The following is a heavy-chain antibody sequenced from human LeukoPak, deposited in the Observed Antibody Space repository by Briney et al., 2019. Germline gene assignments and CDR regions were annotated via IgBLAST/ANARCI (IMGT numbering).Heavy chain of an antibody. CDR3: AREDSSGYYSDY. J-gene: IGHJ4*02. D-gene: IGHD3-22*01. CDR2: IIPILGIA. V-gene: IGHV1-69*04. Sequence: ASVKVSCKASGGTFSSYTISWVRQAPGQGLEWMGRIIPILGIANYAQKFQGRVTITADKSTSTAYMELSSLRSEDTAVHYCAREDSSGYYSDYWGQGTLVTVSS. CDR1: GGTFSSYT.